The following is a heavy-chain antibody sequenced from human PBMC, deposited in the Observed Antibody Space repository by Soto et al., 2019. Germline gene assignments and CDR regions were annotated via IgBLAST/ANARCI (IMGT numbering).Heavy chain of an antibody. J-gene: IGHJ4*02. CDR3: ASVSKPWLARRL. Sequence: QVKLVESGGGLVKPGGSLRLSCVPSGFNFSDDYMPWIRQAPGMGLEWVSYISTTGRPLYYSDSVKGRFSISRDNTKNPLFLPMNSLGTEDSTIYYCASVSKPWLARRLWGLGTLVTVPS. D-gene: IGHD6-19*01. CDR2: ISTTGRPL. V-gene: IGHV3-11*01. CDR1: GFNFSDDY.